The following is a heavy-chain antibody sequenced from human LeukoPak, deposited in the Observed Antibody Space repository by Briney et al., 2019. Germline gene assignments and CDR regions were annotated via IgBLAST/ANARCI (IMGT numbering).Heavy chain of an antibody. CDR3: ARHEDYYGSGSDPDWFDP. Sequence: SETLSLTCTVSGGSISSYYWSWIRQPAGKGLEWIGRIYTSGSTNYNPSLKSRVTISVDTSKNQFSLKLSSVTAADTAVYYCARHEDYYGSGSDPDWFDPWGQGTLVTVSS. D-gene: IGHD3-10*01. V-gene: IGHV4-4*07. J-gene: IGHJ5*02. CDR2: IYTSGST. CDR1: GGSISSYY.